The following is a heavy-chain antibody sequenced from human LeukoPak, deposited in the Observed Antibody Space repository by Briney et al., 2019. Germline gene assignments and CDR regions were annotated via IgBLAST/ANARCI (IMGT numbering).Heavy chain of an antibody. V-gene: IGHV3-20*01. CDR2: INWNGGST. D-gene: IGHD3-10*01. J-gene: IGHJ6*03. CDR1: GFTFDDYG. Sequence: GGSLRLSCAASGFTFDDYGMSWVRQAPGKGLEWVSGINWNGGSTGYADSVKGRFTISRDNAKNSLYLQMNSLRAEDTALYHCARGLYGSGIALYMDVWGKGTTVTVSS. CDR3: ARGLYGSGIALYMDV.